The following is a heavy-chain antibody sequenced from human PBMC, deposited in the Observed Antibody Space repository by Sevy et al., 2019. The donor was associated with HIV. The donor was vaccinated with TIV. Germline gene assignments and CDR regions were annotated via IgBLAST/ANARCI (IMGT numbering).Heavy chain of an antibody. CDR1: GFTFSSYE. CDR2: ISNSGTTI. J-gene: IGHJ4*02. V-gene: IGHV3-48*03. CDR3: ARDLPPSATTVAHFDH. Sequence: GGSLRLSYAASGFTFSSYEMNWVRQAPGKGLEWVSYISNSGTTISYSDSVRGRFTISRDNARNSLYLQMNSLRGEDTAVYYCARDLPPSATTVAHFDHWGQGTLVTVSS. D-gene: IGHD4-17*01.